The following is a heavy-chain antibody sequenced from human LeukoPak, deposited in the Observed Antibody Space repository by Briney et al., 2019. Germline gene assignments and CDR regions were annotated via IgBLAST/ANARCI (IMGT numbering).Heavy chain of an antibody. V-gene: IGHV4-59*08. D-gene: IGHD1-26*01. CDR3: ARHAGVGSFDY. CDR1: GGSISSYY. CDR2: IYYSGST. Sequence: PSETLSLTCTVSGGSISSYYWSWIRQPPGKGLEWIGYIYYSGSTNYNPSLKSRVTISVDTSKNQFSLKLSSVTAADTAVYYCARHAGVGSFDYWGQGTLVTVSS. J-gene: IGHJ4*02.